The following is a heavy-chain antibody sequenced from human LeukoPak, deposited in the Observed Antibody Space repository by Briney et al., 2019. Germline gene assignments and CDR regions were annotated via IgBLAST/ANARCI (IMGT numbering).Heavy chain of an antibody. J-gene: IGHJ4*02. CDR1: GGSISSYY. Sequence: SETLSLTCTVSGGSISSYYWSWIRQPPGKGLEWIGYIYYSGSTNYNPSLKSRVTISVDTSKNQFSLKLSSVTAADTAVYYCAGDTHDYFDYWGQGTLVTVSS. V-gene: IGHV4-59*01. CDR3: AGDTHDYFDY. CDR2: IYYSGST.